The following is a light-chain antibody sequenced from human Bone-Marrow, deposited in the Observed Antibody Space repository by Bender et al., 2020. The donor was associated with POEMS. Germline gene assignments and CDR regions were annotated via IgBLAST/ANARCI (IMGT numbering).Light chain of an antibody. CDR1: NNDIGSYNY. V-gene: IGLV2-8*01. Sequence: QSALTQPPSASGSPGQSVTMSCTGTNNDIGSYNYVSWYQQHPGKAPKLIIHEVTKRPSGVPARFSGFKSGNTASLTISGLQAQDEADYYCSSFTGSSTLGVFGTGTKVTVL. J-gene: IGLJ1*01. CDR3: SSFTGSSTLGV. CDR2: EVT.